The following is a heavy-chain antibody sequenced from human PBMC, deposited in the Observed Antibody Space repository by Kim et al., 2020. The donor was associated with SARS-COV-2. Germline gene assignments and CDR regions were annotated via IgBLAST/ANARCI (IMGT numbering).Heavy chain of an antibody. D-gene: IGHD4-17*01. CDR3: ARASTVTTEGYYYYGMDV. J-gene: IGHJ6*02. V-gene: IGHV4-59*01. Sequence: RSRVTISVDTSKNQFSLKLSSVTAADTAVYYCARASTVTTEGYYYYGMDVWGQGTTVTVSS.